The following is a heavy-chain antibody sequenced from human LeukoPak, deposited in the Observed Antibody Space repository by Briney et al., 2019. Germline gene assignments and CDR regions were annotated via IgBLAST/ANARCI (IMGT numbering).Heavy chain of an antibody. CDR1: GGSIGSYY. CDR2: INYSGSI. Sequence: SETLSLTCTVSGGSIGSYYWRWIRRPPGKELEWIGFINYSGSITYNPSLKSRVTISLDMSKNQFSLKLNSVTAADTAVYYCARGGHSYGSFRLYFDYWGQGTVVTVSS. V-gene: IGHV4-59*01. CDR3: ARGGHSYGSFRLYFDY. J-gene: IGHJ4*02. D-gene: IGHD5-18*01.